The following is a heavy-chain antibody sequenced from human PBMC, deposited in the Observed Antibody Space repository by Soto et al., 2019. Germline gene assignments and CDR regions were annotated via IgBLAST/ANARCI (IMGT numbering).Heavy chain of an antibody. V-gene: IGHV5-51*01. CDR1: GYKFGSAW. J-gene: IGHJ6*02. CDR3: ARSIVSGLMFPPGLDV. Sequence: GESLKISCKGVGYKFGSAWIGWVRQMPGKGLEWMGIIKPGTSDIRYSPSCRGHVTISADEAVSTAYLQWSSLKASDTAMYYCARSIVSGLMFPPGLDVWGQGTTVTVSS. D-gene: IGHD2-21*01. CDR2: IKPGTSDI.